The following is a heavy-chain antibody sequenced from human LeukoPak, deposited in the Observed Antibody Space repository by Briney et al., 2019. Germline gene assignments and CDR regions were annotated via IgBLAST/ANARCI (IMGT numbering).Heavy chain of an antibody. CDR2: IYTSGST. Sequence: SETLSLTCTVSGGSISSYYWSLIRQPAGKGLEWIGRIYTSGSTNYNPSLKSRVTMSVDTSKNQFPLKLSSVTAADTAVYYCARSVVGSSGWYKRSDAFDIWGQGTMVTVSS. V-gene: IGHV4-4*07. J-gene: IGHJ3*02. CDR3: ARSVVGSSGWYKRSDAFDI. CDR1: GGSISSYY. D-gene: IGHD6-19*01.